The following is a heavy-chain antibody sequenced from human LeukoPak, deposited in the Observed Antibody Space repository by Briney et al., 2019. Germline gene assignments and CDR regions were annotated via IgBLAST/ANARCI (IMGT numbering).Heavy chain of an antibody. CDR1: GGSISSYY. CDR3: AKDGIPMTPRAKYSFAY. CDR2: IYTSGST. D-gene: IGHD1-1*01. V-gene: IGHV4-4*07. Sequence: SETLSLTCTVSGGSISSYYWSWIRQPAGKGLEWIGRIYTSGSTNYNPSLKSRVTMSVDTSKNQFSLKLSSVTAADTAVYYCAKDGIPMTPRAKYSFAYWGKGPLAPVP. J-gene: IGHJ4*03.